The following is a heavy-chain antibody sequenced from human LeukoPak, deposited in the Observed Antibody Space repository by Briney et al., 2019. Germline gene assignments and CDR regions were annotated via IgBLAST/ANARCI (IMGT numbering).Heavy chain of an antibody. V-gene: IGHV3-30-3*01. CDR1: GFTFSSYA. J-gene: IGHJ4*02. CDR2: ISYDGSNK. Sequence: PGGSLRLSCAASGFTFSSYAMHWVRQAPGKGLEWVAVISYDGSNKYYADSVKGRFTISRDNSKNTLYLQMNSLRAEDTAVYYCARGDGPSGNENSLFDYWGQGTLVTVSS. CDR3: ARGDGPSGNENSLFDY. D-gene: IGHD4-23*01.